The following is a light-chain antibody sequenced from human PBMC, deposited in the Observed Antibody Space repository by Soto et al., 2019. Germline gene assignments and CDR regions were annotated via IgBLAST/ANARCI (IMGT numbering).Light chain of an antibody. CDR2: GAS. Sequence: EIVMTQSPATLSVSPGERFTLSCRASQSVRHNLAWYQQKPGQTPRLLIYGASTRATGIPATFSGSGSGTEFTLSISILQSAVYYCQQYNSWPLTFGGGTRWIS. CDR1: QSVRHN. V-gene: IGKV3-15*01. CDR3: QQYNSWPLT. J-gene: IGKJ4*01.